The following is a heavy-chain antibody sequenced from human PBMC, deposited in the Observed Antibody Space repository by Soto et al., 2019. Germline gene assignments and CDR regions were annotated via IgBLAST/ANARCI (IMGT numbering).Heavy chain of an antibody. CDR1: GYSFTWYW. CDR2: IYPGDSDT. CDR3: ARRAGGSIPVDY. V-gene: IGHV5-51*01. J-gene: IGHJ4*02. D-gene: IGHD3-16*01. Sequence: GAALKISCTGSGYSFTWYWIGSVRQMPGKGLEWMGIIYPGDSDTRYSPSFQGQVTISADKSISTAYLQWSSLKASDTAMYYCARRAGGSIPVDYWGQGTLVTVSS.